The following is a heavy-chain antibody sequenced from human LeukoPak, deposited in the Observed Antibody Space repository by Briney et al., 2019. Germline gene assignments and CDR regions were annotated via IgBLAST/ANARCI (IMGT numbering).Heavy chain of an antibody. CDR2: IYTSGST. CDR3: ARDARVQKWFGELLKTTTYYFDY. V-gene: IGHV4-61*02. Sequence: SQTLSLTCTVSGGSISSGSYYWSWIRQPAGKGLEWIGRIYTSGSTNYNPSLKSRVSISVDTSKNQFSLKLSSVTAADTAVYYCARDARVQKWFGELLKTTTYYFDYWGQGTLVTVSS. J-gene: IGHJ4*02. CDR1: GGSISSGSYY. D-gene: IGHD3-10*01.